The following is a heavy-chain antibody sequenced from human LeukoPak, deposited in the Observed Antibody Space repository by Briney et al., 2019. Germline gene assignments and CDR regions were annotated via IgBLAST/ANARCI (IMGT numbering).Heavy chain of an antibody. CDR1: GFTFSNAW. CDR3: AKDRSIAAAGALDY. CDR2: ISGSGGST. D-gene: IGHD6-13*01. V-gene: IGHV3-23*01. Sequence: PGGSLRLSCAASGFTFSNAWMSWVRQAPGKGLEWVSAISGSGGSTYYADSVKGRFTISRDNSKNTLYLQMNSLRAEDAAVYYCAKDRSIAAAGALDYWGQGTLVTVSS. J-gene: IGHJ4*02.